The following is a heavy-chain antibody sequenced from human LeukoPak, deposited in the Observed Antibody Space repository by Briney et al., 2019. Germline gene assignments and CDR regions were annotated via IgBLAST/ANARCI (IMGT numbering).Heavy chain of an antibody. D-gene: IGHD5-18*01. CDR3: ARESFGYSYGSNYYYYMDV. V-gene: IGHV4-4*07. CDR1: GGSISSYY. Sequence: SETLSLTCTVSGGSISSYYWSWIRQPPGKGLEWIGRIYTSGSTNYNPSLKSRVTMSVDASKNQFSLKLNSVTAADTAVYYCARESFGYSYGSNYYYYMDVWGKGTTVTVSS. J-gene: IGHJ6*03. CDR2: IYTSGST.